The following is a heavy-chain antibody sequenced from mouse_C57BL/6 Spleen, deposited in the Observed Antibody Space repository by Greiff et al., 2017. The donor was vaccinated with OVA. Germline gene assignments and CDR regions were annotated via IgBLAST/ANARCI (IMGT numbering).Heavy chain of an antibody. J-gene: IGHJ4*01. V-gene: IGHV1-26*01. CDR3: ARSLDSSGYVDAMDD. CDR2: INPNNGGT. D-gene: IGHD3-2*02. CDR1: GYTFTDYY. Sequence: VQLQQSGPELVKPGASVKISCKASGYTFTDYYMNWVKQSHGKSLEWIGDINPNNGGTSYNQKFKGKATLTVDKSSSTAYMELRSLTSEDSAVYYCARSLDSSGYVDAMDDWGQGTSVTVSS.